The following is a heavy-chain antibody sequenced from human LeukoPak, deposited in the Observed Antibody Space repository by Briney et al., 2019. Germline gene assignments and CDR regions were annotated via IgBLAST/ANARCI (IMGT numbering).Heavy chain of an antibody. Sequence: GGSLRLSCAASGFTVSSNYMSWVRQAPGKGLEWVSVIYSGGSTYYADSVKGRFTISRDNSKNTLYLQMNSLRAEDTAVYYCARDGGEKVPAALFDYWGRGTLVTVSS. V-gene: IGHV3-66*01. CDR3: ARDGGEKVPAALFDY. CDR2: IYSGGST. D-gene: IGHD2-2*01. CDR1: GFTVSSNY. J-gene: IGHJ4*02.